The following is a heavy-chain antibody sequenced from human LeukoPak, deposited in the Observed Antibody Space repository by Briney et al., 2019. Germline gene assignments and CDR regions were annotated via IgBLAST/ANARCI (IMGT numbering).Heavy chain of an antibody. D-gene: IGHD1-26*01. CDR3: ARNLGSNWFDP. CDR1: GGSISSYY. V-gene: IGHV4-4*07. Sequence: SETLSLTCTVSGGSISSYYWSWIRQPAGKGLEWIGRFHSSGSTNYNPSLKSRVTMSLDASKNQFSLRLTSVTAADSAVYFCARNLGSNWFDPWGQGTLVTVSS. J-gene: IGHJ5*02. CDR2: FHSSGST.